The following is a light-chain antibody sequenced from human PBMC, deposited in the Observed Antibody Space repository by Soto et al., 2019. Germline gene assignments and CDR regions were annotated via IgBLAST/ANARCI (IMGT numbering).Light chain of an antibody. J-gene: IGKJ3*01. V-gene: IGKV1-5*01. CDR2: DAP. Sequence: EIVMTQSPATLSVSPGEGATLSCRASQGIGSTLAWYQQRPGKAPKLLIYDAPSLESGVPSRFSGSGSGTEFTLTIGGLQPDDFATYYCQQYSGYSLFTFGPGTIVDIK. CDR1: QGIGST. CDR3: QQYSGYSLFT.